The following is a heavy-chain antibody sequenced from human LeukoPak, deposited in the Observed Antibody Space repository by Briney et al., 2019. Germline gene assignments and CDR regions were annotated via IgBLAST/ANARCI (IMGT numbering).Heavy chain of an antibody. CDR3: ARPLTEDAFDI. J-gene: IGHJ3*02. CDR1: GFSFSRYS. V-gene: IGHV3-21*01. CDR2: ITGGSSYI. Sequence: PGGSLRLSCATAGFSFSRYSMIWVRQAPGKRLEWVASITGGSSYIYYADSVKGRFTISRDNSKNTLYLQMNSLRAEDTAVYYCARPLTEDAFDIWGQGTMVTVSS. D-gene: IGHD1-14*01.